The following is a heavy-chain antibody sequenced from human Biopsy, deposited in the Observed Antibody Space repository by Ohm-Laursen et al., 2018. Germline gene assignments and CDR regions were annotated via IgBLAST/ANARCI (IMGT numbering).Heavy chain of an antibody. V-gene: IGHV3-30*18. CDR2: ISFDGSDQ. Sequence: SLSLSCAASRSAFSIYGMHWGCQAPGKGLEWVAVISFDGSDQRYADSVKGRFTISRDNYKNTLYLQMNSLRAEDTAVFYCVKDRGAASTDYFYGMDVWGQGTTVTVSS. CDR3: VKDRGAASTDYFYGMDV. CDR1: RSAFSIYG. D-gene: IGHD3-10*01. J-gene: IGHJ6*01.